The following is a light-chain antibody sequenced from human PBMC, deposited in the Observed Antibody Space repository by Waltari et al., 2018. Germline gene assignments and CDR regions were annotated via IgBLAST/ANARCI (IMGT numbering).Light chain of an antibody. CDR1: SSDFGGYNY. Sequence: QSTLAQPASVSGSPGQSITISGAGTSSDFGGYNYLTWYQQHPGKAPKLMIYEASNRPSGVSNRFSGSKSGNTASLTISGLQAEDEADYYCSSYTSSSTLGVFGTGTKVTVL. V-gene: IGLV2-14*01. J-gene: IGLJ1*01. CDR3: SSYTSSSTLGV. CDR2: EAS.